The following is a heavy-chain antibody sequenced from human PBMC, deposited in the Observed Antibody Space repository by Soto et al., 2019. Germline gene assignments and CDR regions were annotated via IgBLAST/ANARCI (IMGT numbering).Heavy chain of an antibody. V-gene: IGHV1-69*01. CDR1: GGTFSSYA. CDR3: ARADRPTTWYYYYGMDV. J-gene: IGHJ6*02. D-gene: IGHD1-7*01. Sequence: QVQLVQSGAEVKKPGSSVKVSCKASGGTFSSYAISWVRQAPGQGLEWMGGIIPIFGTANYAQKFQGRVTITADESTNTAYMELSSLRSEDTAVYYCARADRPTTWYYYYGMDVWGQGTTVTVSS. CDR2: IIPIFGTA.